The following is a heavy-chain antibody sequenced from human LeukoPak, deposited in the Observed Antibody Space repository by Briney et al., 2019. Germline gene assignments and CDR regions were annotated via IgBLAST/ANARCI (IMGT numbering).Heavy chain of an antibody. J-gene: IGHJ6*03. D-gene: IGHD5-12*01. CDR1: GYTFTSYD. Sequence: GASVKVSCKASGYTFTSYDINWVRQAPGQGLEWMGWINPNNGGTNYAQKFQGRVTMTRDTSISTAYMELSRLRSDDTAVYYCAIKTLGLLRKGGAMDVWGKGTTVTVSS. CDR3: AIKTLGLLRKGGAMDV. CDR2: INPNNGGT. V-gene: IGHV1-2*02.